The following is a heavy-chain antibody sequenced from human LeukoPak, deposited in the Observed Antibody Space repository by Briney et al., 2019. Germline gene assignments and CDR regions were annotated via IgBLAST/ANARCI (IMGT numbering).Heavy chain of an antibody. D-gene: IGHD4-17*01. CDR1: GFTFSSYA. CDR2: IGSKANSYAT. CDR3: TRRRDYGDRHFDY. J-gene: IGHJ4*02. Sequence: GRSLRLSCAASGFTFSSYAMHWVRQASGKGLEWVGRIGSKANSYATAYAASVKGRFTISRDDSKNTAYLQMNSLKTEDTAVYYCTRRRDYGDRHFDYWGQGTLVTVSS. V-gene: IGHV3-73*01.